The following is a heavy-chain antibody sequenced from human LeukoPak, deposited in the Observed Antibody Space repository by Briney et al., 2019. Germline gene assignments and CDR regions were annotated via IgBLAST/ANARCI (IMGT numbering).Heavy chain of an antibody. V-gene: IGHV4-38-2*02. CDR3: ARLLWFGELR. D-gene: IGHD3-10*01. CDR1: GYSISSAYY. J-gene: IGHJ4*02. Sequence: SETLSLTCTVSGYSISSAYYWGWIRQPPGKGLEWIGSIYYSGSTYYNPSLKSRVTISVDTSKNQFSLKLSSVTAADTAVYYCARLLWFGELRWGQGTLVTVSS. CDR2: IYYSGST.